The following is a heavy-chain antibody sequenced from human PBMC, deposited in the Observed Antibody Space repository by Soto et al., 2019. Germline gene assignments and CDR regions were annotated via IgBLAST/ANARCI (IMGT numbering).Heavy chain of an antibody. Sequence: GGSLRLSCAASGFTFSSYAMHWVRQAPGKGLEWVAVISYDGSNKYYADSVKGRFTISRDNSKNTLYLQMNSLRAEDTAVYYCAKSPVTTPWYYSAMDVWGQGTMVTLSS. J-gene: IGHJ6*02. CDR3: AKSPVTTPWYYSAMDV. V-gene: IGHV3-30-3*02. CDR1: GFTFSSYA. CDR2: ISYDGSNK. D-gene: IGHD4-4*01.